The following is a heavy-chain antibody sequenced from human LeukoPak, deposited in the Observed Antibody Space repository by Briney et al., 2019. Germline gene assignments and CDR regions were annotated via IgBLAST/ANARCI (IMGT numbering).Heavy chain of an antibody. J-gene: IGHJ3*02. CDR1: GFNFSSYS. CDR3: ARDGGFGFLAAFDI. Sequence: PGGSLRLSCAASGFNFSSYSMNWVRQAPGKGLEWISYISGSGSVSFYEDSVKGRFTISRDNAKNSLYLQMNSLRDEDTALYYCARDGGFGFLAAFDIWGQGTMVTVSS. CDR2: ISGSGSVS. V-gene: IGHV3-48*02. D-gene: IGHD3-10*01.